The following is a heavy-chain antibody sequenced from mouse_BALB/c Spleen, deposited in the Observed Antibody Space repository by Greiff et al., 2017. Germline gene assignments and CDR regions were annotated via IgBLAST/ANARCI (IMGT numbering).Heavy chain of an antibody. J-gene: IGHJ4*01. V-gene: IGHV5-9-4*01. CDR3: ARDRDRYYAMDY. CDR2: ISSGGSYT. Sequence: EVQLVESGGGLVKPGGSPKLSCAASGFTFSSYAMSWVRQSPEKRLEWVAEISSGGSYTYYPDTVTGRFTISRDNAKNTLYLEMSSLRSEDTAMYCCARDRDRYYAMDYWGQGTSVTVSS. CDR1: GFTFSSYA. D-gene: IGHD2-14*01.